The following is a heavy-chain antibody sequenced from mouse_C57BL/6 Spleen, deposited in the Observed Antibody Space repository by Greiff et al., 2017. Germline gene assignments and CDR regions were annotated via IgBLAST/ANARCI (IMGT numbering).Heavy chain of an antibody. D-gene: IGHD2-2*01. CDR3: ARRGSTMVTTGGFAY. CDR1: GYSITSVYY. CDR2: ISYDGSN. V-gene: IGHV3-6*01. J-gene: IGHJ3*01. Sequence: EVQVVESGPGLVKPSQSLSLTCSVTGYSITSVYYWNWIRQFPGNKLEWMGYISYDGSNNYNPSLKNRISITRDTSKNQFFLKLNSVTTEDTATYYCARRGSTMVTTGGFAYWGQGTLVTVSA.